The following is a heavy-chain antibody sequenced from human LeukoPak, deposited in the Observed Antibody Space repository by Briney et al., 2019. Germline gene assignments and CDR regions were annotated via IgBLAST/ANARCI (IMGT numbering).Heavy chain of an antibody. CDR1: YGSFSGYY. Sequence: SETLSLTCTVFYGSFSGYYWTWIRQPPGEGLEWIGEINHNGNTNYNPSLKSRVTISVDTSKDQFSLKLSSVTAADTAVYYCARDFGIAARPYDYWGQGTLVTVSS. J-gene: IGHJ4*02. D-gene: IGHD6-6*01. V-gene: IGHV4-34*01. CDR3: ARDFGIAARPYDY. CDR2: INHNGNT.